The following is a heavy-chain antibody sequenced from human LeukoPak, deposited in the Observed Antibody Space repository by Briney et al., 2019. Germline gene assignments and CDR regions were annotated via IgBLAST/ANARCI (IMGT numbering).Heavy chain of an antibody. CDR2: ISDSGNT. CDR1: GGPISSHX. D-gene: IGHD1-26*01. CDR3: ARGRMPSRYRGFDY. V-gene: IGHV4-59*11. Sequence: PSETLSLTCTVSGGPISSHXWSWIRQPPGQGLXXXGYISDSGNTNYNPSLKIRVAISADASTNQLSLKMNSVTAADTAIYYCARGRMPSRYRGFDYWGQGILVTVSS. J-gene: IGHJ4*02.